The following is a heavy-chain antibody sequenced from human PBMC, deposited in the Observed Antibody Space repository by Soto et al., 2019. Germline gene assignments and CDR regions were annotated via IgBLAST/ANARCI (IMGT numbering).Heavy chain of an antibody. CDR2: IIPIFGTA. D-gene: IGHD2-15*01. V-gene: IGHV1-69*13. J-gene: IGHJ3*02. CDR3: ARGYCSGGSCGAFDI. CDR1: GGTFSSYA. Sequence: SVKVCCKASGGTFSSYAISWVRQAPGQGLEWMGGIIPIFGTANYAQKFQGRVTITADESTSTAYMELSSLRSEDTAVYYCARGYCSGGSCGAFDIWGQGTMVTVSS.